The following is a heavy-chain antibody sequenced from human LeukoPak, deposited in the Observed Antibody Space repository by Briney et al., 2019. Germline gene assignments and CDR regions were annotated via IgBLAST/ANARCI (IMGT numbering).Heavy chain of an antibody. CDR2: IYYSGST. Sequence: PSEILSLTCTVSGGSISSYYWSWIRQPPGKGLEWIGYIYYSGSTNYNPSLKSRVTISVDTSKNQFSLKLSSVTAADTAVYYCARGDLDILTGYPSRGGDVWGQGTTVTVSS. CDR3: ARGDLDILTGYPSRGGDV. J-gene: IGHJ6*02. V-gene: IGHV4-59*01. D-gene: IGHD3-9*01. CDR1: GGSISSYY.